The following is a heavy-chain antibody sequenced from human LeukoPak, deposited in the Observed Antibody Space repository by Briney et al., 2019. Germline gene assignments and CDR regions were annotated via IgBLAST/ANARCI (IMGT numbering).Heavy chain of an antibody. CDR1: GYSFTSYW. V-gene: IGHV5-51*01. D-gene: IGHD3-3*01. CDR3: ARSHKQYYDFWSGYPRI. Sequence: GESLKISCKGSGYSFTSYWLGWVRQMPGKGLEWMGIIYPGDSDTRYSPSFQGQVTISADKSISTAYLQWSSLKASDTAMYYCARSHKQYYDFWSGYPRIWGQGTMVTVSS. CDR2: IYPGDSDT. J-gene: IGHJ3*02.